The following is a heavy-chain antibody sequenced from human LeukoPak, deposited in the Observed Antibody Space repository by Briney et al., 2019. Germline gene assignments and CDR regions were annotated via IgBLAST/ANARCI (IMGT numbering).Heavy chain of an antibody. CDR1: VGSVSSSGYY. V-gene: IGHV4-39*01. CDR2: FYESGST. D-gene: IGHD2/OR15-2a*01. J-gene: IGHJ1*01. Sequence: SETLSLTRTVAVGSVSSSGYYCDWIRQPPGKGLEWIGNFYESGSTHYNPSLKSRVTISVDTSKNKFSLKLSSVTAAATAVYYSAACHYPGTTKVSYFQHWGQGTLVTVAS. CDR3: AACHYPGTTKVSYFQH.